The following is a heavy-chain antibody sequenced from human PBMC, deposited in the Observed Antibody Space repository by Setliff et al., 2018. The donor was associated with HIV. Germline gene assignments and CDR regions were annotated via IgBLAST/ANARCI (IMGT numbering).Heavy chain of an antibody. J-gene: IGHJ4*02. CDR3: EVAGQ. CDR2: IYYSGST. V-gene: IGHV4-28*01. Sequence: SETLSLTCTVSGGSISTSNWWGWIRQTPGKGLEWIGYIYYSGSTNYNPSLKSRVTMSLDTSKNQFSLNLNSVTAADTAVYYCEVAGQWGQGTLVTVSP. D-gene: IGHD6-19*01. CDR1: GGSISTSNW.